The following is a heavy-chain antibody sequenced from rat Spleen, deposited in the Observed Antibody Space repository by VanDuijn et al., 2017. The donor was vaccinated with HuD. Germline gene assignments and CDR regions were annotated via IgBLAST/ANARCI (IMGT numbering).Heavy chain of an antibody. D-gene: IGHD3-6*01. CDR2: LSYDNYNT. V-gene: IGHV5-20*01. CDR3: TRENWVLDA. Sequence: EVQLVGSGGGLVQPGRSMQLSCAASGFTFSDYYMAWVRQAPAKGLEWVATLSYDNYNTYYRDSVKGRFTISRDNTKSTLYLQMNSLRSEDTATYYCTRENWVLDAWGQGASVTVSS. J-gene: IGHJ4*01. CDR1: GFTFSDYY.